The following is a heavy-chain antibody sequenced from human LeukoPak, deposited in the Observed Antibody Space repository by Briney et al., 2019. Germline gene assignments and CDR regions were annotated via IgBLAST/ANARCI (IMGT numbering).Heavy chain of an antibody. V-gene: IGHV4-39*07. J-gene: IGHJ6*03. CDR3: ARRGYYYYYMDV. CDR2: IYCSGST. Sequence: PSETLSLTCTVSGGSISSSSYYWGWIRQPPGKGLEWIGSIYCSGSTYYNPSLKSRVTISVDTSKNQFSLKLSSVTAADTAVYYCARRGYYYYYMDVWGKGTTVTVSS. CDR1: GGSISSSSYY.